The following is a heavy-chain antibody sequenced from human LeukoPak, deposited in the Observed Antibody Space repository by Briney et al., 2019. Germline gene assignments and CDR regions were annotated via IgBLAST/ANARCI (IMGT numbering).Heavy chain of an antibody. Sequence: SGGSLRLSCAASGFTFSSYWMSWVRQAPGKGLEWIGSIYYSGSTYYNPSLKSRVTISVDTSKNQFSLKLSSVTAADTAVYYCARGAYYYDSSGYLDYWGQGTLVTVSS. CDR1: GFTFSSYW. CDR2: IYYSGST. D-gene: IGHD3-22*01. CDR3: ARGAYYYDSSGYLDY. V-gene: IGHV4-39*07. J-gene: IGHJ4*02.